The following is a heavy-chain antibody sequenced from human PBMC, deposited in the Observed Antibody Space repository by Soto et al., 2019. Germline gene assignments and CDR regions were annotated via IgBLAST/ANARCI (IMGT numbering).Heavy chain of an antibody. CDR1: GGSISSYY. V-gene: IGHV4-59*01. D-gene: IGHD3-10*01. J-gene: IGHJ3*01. CDR2: IYYSGST. Sequence: QVQLQESGPGLVKPWETLSLTCTVSGGSISSYYWSWIRQPPGKGLEWIGYIYYSGSTNYNPSLKSRVTISVDTSKNQFSLKLSSVTAADTAVYYCARVWGGAFDFWGQGTIVTVSS. CDR3: ARVWGGAFDF.